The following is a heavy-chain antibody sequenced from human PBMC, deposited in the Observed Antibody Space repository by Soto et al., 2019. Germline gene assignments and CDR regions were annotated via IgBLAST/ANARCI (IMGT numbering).Heavy chain of an antibody. CDR3: ARGGYSNYYYGMDV. J-gene: IGHJ6*02. CDR2: INHSGST. Sequence: SETLSLTCAVYGGSFSGYYWSWIRQPPGKGLEWIGEINHSGSTNYNPSLKSRVTISVDTSKNQFSLKLSPVTAADTAVYYCARGGYSNYYYGMDVWGQGTTVTVSS. V-gene: IGHV4-34*01. D-gene: IGHD4-4*01. CDR1: GGSFSGYY.